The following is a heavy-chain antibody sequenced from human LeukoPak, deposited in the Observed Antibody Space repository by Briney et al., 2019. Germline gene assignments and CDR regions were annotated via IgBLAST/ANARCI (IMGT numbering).Heavy chain of an antibody. D-gene: IGHD3-22*01. J-gene: IGHJ4*02. Sequence: PGGSLRLSCAASGFTFSSYSMNWVRQAPGKGLEWVSSISSGGSYIHYVDSVKGRFTISRDNAKNSLYLQMNSLRAEDTAVYYCASAPYDSVSYEYNLDYWGQGALVTVSS. V-gene: IGHV3-21*01. CDR1: GFTFSSYS. CDR3: ASAPYDSVSYEYNLDY. CDR2: ISSGGSYI.